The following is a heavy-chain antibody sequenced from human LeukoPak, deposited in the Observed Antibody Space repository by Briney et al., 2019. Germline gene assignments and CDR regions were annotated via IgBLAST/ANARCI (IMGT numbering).Heavy chain of an antibody. CDR3: VRDHRYAFDN. D-gene: IGHD5-12*01. V-gene: IGHV3-30*04. CDR2: ISYDGSKK. Sequence: GRSLRLSCAASGFTFNNYAMHWVRQAPGKGLEWVAVISYDGSKKYFADSVKGRFTISRDNSKKTMYLQMNSLETEDTAVYYCVRDHRYAFDNWGHGTLVTVSS. J-gene: IGHJ4*01. CDR1: GFTFNNYA.